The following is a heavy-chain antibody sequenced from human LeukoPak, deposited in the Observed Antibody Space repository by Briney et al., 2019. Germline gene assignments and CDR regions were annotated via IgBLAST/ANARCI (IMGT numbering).Heavy chain of an antibody. CDR3: ARATNWNYDC. V-gene: IGHV3-66*01. CDR2: IYSGGST. CDR1: GFTVSSNY. D-gene: IGHD1-7*01. Sequence: GGSLRLSCAAHGFTVSSNYMSRVRQAPGKGLEWVSVIYSGGSTYHADSVKGRFTISRDNSKNTLYLQMNSLRAEDTAVYYCARATNWNYDCWGQGTLVTVSS. J-gene: IGHJ4*02.